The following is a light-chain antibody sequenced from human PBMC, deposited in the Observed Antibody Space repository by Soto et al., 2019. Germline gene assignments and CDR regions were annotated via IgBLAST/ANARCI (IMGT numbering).Light chain of an antibody. V-gene: IGKV3-20*01. Sequence: EIVLTQSPGTLSLSPGERATLSCRASQTVRNSYLAWYQQKPGQAPRILIYGVSARATGIPDRFSGSRSGTDFTLTISRLEPEDFAVFYCQQYDGSLPYTFGQGTKLEIK. J-gene: IGKJ2*01. CDR2: GVS. CDR3: QQYDGSLPYT. CDR1: QTVRNSY.